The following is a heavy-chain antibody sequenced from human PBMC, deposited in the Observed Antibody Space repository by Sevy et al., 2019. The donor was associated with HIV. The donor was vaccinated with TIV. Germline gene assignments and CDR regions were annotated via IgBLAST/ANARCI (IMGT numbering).Heavy chain of an antibody. CDR1: EFPFSDSA. Sequence: GGSLRLSCAASEFPFSDSAMHWFRQAPGKGLEWVAVISYDESRKYYVDSVKGRFTISRDNSDNMLYLQMDSLRVDDTAGYYCASRVNLGMAIPRPFNYWGQGTLVTVSS. CDR2: ISYDESRK. D-gene: IGHD2-2*02. J-gene: IGHJ4*02. CDR3: ASRVNLGMAIPRPFNY. V-gene: IGHV3-30*03.